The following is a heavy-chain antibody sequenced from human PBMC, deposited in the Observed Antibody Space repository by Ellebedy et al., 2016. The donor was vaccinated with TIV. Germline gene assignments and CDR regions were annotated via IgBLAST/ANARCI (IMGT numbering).Heavy chain of an antibody. D-gene: IGHD3-3*01. CDR1: GFTFSSFG. J-gene: IGHJ4*02. CDR3: AGAILKAY. V-gene: IGHV3-21*04. Sequence: PGGSLRLSCAASGFTFSSFGMNWVRQPSGKGLEWVSSIDSSGTYIYYADSVKGRFTISRDNTKNSLYLHMNSLRAEDTAVYYCAGAILKAYWGQGTLVTVSS. CDR2: IDSSGTYI.